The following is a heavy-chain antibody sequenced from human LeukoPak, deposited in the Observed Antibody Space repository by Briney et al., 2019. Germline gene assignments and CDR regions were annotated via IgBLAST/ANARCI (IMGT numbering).Heavy chain of an antibody. CDR3: ARDALFVWFGEGPYYYYGMDV. V-gene: IGHV4-30-4*01. D-gene: IGHD3-10*01. CDR2: IYYSGST. J-gene: IGHJ6*02. CDR1: GGSISSGDYY. Sequence: SQTLSLTCTVSGGSISSGDYYWSWIRQPPGKGLEWIGYIYYSGSTYYNPSLKSRVTISVDTSKNQFSLKLSSVTAADTAVYYCARDALFVWFGEGPYYYYGMDVWGQGTTVTVSS.